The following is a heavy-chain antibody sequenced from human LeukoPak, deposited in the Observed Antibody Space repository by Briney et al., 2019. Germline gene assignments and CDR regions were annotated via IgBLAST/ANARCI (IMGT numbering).Heavy chain of an antibody. J-gene: IGHJ4*02. V-gene: IGHV1-69*01. Sequence: ASVKVSCKASGGTFSSYAISWVRQAPGQGLEWMGGIIPIFGTANYAQKFQGRVTITADESTSTAYMALSSLRSEDTAVYYCARGYSSGWYGYYFDYWGQGTLVTVSS. D-gene: IGHD6-19*01. CDR2: IIPIFGTA. CDR3: ARGYSSGWYGYYFDY. CDR1: GGTFSSYA.